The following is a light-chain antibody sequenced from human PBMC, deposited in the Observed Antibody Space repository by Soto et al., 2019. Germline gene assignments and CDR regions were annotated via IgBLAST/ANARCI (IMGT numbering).Light chain of an antibody. Sequence: QSALTQPASVSGSPGQSITISCTGTSSDVGAYNYVSWYQQHPGKAPKLMIYDVSDRPSGVSNRFSGSKSGNTASLTISGLQAEDEGDYYCSSYTSSSTRVFGGGTKVTVL. CDR3: SSYTSSSTRV. V-gene: IGLV2-14*01. J-gene: IGLJ3*02. CDR1: SSDVGAYNY. CDR2: DVS.